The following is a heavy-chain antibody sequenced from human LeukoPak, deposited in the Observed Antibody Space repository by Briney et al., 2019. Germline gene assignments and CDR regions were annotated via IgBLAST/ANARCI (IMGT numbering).Heavy chain of an antibody. CDR2: IYPDDSNT. J-gene: IGHJ4*02. CDR3: ARRYCSSITCYSPLDH. D-gene: IGHD2-2*02. V-gene: IGHV5-51*01. CDR1: GYTFTSYW. Sequence: GGSLKISCKGYGYTFTSYWIGWVRQMPGKGLEWMGIIYPDDSNTRYSPSFEGQVAISADKSIRTAYLQWSSLKASDTAMYYCARRYCSSITCYSPLDHWGQGALVTVSS.